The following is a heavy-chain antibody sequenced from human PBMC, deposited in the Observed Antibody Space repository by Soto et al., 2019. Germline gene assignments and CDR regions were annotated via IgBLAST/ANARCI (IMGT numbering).Heavy chain of an antibody. CDR2: ISGSGGST. CDR3: AKGPWEDKWNYGGIDY. Sequence: GGSLRLSCAASGFTFSSYAMSWVRQAPGKGLEWVSAISGSGGSTYYADSVKGRFTISRDNSKNTLYLQMNSLRAEDTAVYYCAKGPWEDKWNYGGIDYWGQRTLVTFSS. D-gene: IGHD1-7*01. V-gene: IGHV3-23*01. J-gene: IGHJ4*02. CDR1: GFTFSSYA.